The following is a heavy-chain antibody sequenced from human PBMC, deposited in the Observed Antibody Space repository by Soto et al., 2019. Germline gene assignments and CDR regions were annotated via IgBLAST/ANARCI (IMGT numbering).Heavy chain of an antibody. V-gene: IGHV4-31*03. J-gene: IGHJ4*02. Sequence: QVQLQESGPGLVKPSQTLSLTCTVSGGSISSGGYYWSWIRQHPGKGLEWIGYIYYSGSTYYNPSLQRRVTVSVETSKNPVARTLRPVTAAGTGVYYCARGGDGSRSLQFVLGGYFDYWGQGTLVTVSS. D-gene: IGHD1-26*01. CDR1: GGSISSGGYY. CDR2: IYYSGST. CDR3: ARGGDGSRSLQFVLGGYFDY.